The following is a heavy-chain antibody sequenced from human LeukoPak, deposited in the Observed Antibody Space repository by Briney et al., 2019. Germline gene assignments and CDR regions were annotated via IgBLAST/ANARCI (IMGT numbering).Heavy chain of an antibody. CDR3: ASAESTMIVDY. Sequence: SETLSLTCAVSGGSISSGGYSWSWIRQPPGKGLEWIGYIYHSGSTYHNPSLKSRVTISVDTSKNQFSLKLSSVTAADTAVYYCASAESTMIVDYWGQGTLVTVSS. D-gene: IGHD3-22*01. CDR1: GGSISSGGYS. V-gene: IGHV4-30-2*01. J-gene: IGHJ4*02. CDR2: IYHSGST.